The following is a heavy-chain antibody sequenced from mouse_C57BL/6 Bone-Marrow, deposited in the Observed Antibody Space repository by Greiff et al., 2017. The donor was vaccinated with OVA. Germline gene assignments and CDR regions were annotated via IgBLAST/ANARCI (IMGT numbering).Heavy chain of an antibody. D-gene: IGHD3-2*02. CDR2: INPNNGGT. Sequence: VQLKESGPELVKPGASVKMSCKASGYTFTDYNMHWVKQSHGKSLEWIGYINPNNGGTSYNQKFKGKATLTVNKSSSTAYMELRSLTSEDSAVYYCARRRTAQVYYFDYWGQGTTLTVSS. V-gene: IGHV1-22*01. J-gene: IGHJ2*01. CDR1: GYTFTDYN. CDR3: ARRRTAQVYYFDY.